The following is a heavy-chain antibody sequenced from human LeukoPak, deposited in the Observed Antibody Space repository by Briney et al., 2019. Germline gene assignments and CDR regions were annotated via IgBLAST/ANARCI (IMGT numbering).Heavy chain of an antibody. D-gene: IGHD2-8*01. CDR2: INPNSGGT. J-gene: IGHJ5*02. CDR3: ARPLLPYCTNGVCYEAGRPWFDP. V-gene: IGHV1-2*02. CDR1: GYTFTGYY. Sequence: GASVKVSCKASGYTFTGYYMHWVRQAPGQGLEWMGWINPNSGGTNYAQKFQGRVTMTRDTSISTAYMELSRLRSDDTAVYYCARPLLPYCTNGVCYEAGRPWFDPWGQGTLVTVSS.